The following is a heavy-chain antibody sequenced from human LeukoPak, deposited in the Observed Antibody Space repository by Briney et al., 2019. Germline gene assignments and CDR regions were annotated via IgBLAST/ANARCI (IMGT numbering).Heavy chain of an antibody. CDR3: ARGGSGTIYYYMDV. CDR1: GFTFSSYA. Sequence: PGGSLRLSCAASGFTFSSYAMHWVRQAPGKGLEWVAVISYDGSNKYYADSVKGRFTISRDNSKNTLYLQMNSLRAEDTAVYYCARGGSGTIYYYMDVWGKGTTVTISS. V-gene: IGHV3-30*04. J-gene: IGHJ6*03. D-gene: IGHD3-10*01. CDR2: ISYDGSNK.